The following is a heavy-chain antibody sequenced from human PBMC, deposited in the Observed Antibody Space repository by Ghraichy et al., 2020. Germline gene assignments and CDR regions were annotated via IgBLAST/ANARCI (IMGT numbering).Heavy chain of an antibody. Sequence: GESLNISCKGSGYSFTSYWIGWVRQMPGKGLEWMGIIYPGDSDTRYSPSFQGQVTISADKSISTAYLQWSSLKASDTAMYYCARHGGLQWLAPVDADYWGQGTLVTVSS. V-gene: IGHV5-51*01. CDR1: GYSFTSYW. CDR2: IYPGDSDT. D-gene: IGHD6-19*01. CDR3: ARHGGLQWLAPVDADY. J-gene: IGHJ4*02.